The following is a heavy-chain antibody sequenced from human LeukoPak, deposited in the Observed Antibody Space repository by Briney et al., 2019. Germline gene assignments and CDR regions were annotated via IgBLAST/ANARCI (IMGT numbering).Heavy chain of an antibody. CDR2: ISGNGAST. CDR3: AKAGGLLLYYFDY. Sequence: PGGSLRLSCAASGFTFNTFAMSWVRQAPGKGLEWVSGISGNGASTYYADSVKGRFTISRDNSKNTLYLQMNSPRAEDTAVYYCAKAGGLLLYYFDYCGQGTLVTVSS. J-gene: IGHJ4*02. V-gene: IGHV3-23*01. CDR1: GFTFNTFA. D-gene: IGHD2-15*01.